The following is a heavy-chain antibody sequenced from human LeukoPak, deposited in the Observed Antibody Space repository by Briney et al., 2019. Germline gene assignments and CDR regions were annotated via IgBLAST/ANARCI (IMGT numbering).Heavy chain of an antibody. CDR3: AKHYMGSSYNRAVDY. Sequence: SETLSLTCTVSGGSIGSYSWSWIRQPPGKGLEWIGNIYYSGSTDYNPSLKSRVTISVDTSKNQFSLKVSSVTAADTAVYYCAKHYMGSSYNRAVDYWGQGTLVTVSS. V-gene: IGHV4-59*08. J-gene: IGHJ4*02. CDR1: GGSIGSYS. CDR2: IYYSGST. D-gene: IGHD3-10*01.